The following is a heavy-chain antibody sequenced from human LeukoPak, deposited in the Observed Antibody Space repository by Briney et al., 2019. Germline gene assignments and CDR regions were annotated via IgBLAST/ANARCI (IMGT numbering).Heavy chain of an antibody. J-gene: IGHJ3*02. Sequence: PGGSLRLSCAASGFTFSSYEMNWVRQAPGKGLEWVSYISSSGSTISYADSVKGRFTISRDNAKNSLYLQMNSLRAEDTAVYYCARDKDTIFGPGPSGAFDIWGQGTMVTVSS. CDR1: GFTFSSYE. CDR3: ARDKDTIFGPGPSGAFDI. D-gene: IGHD3-3*01. CDR2: ISSSGSTI. V-gene: IGHV3-48*03.